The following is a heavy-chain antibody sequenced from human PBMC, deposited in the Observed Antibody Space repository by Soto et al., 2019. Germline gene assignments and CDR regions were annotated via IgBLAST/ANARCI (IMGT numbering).Heavy chain of an antibody. CDR1: GFTFDDYA. CDR2: ISWNSGSI. Sequence: GGSLRLSCAASGFTFDDYAMHWVRQAPGKGLEWVSGISWNSGSIGYADSVKGRFTISRDNAKNSLYLQMNSLRAEDTALYYCAKDISYDSSGYYENWGQGTLVTVS. V-gene: IGHV3-9*01. J-gene: IGHJ4*02. CDR3: AKDISYDSSGYYEN. D-gene: IGHD3-22*01.